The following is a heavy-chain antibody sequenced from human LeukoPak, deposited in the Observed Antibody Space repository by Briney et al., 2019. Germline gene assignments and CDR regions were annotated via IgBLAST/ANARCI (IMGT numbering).Heavy chain of an antibody. D-gene: IGHD1-14*01. CDR1: GFTFSVYG. J-gene: IGHJ3*02. CDR2: ISYDGSNE. V-gene: IGHV3-30*03. Sequence: GRSLRLSCVVSGFTFSVYGMHWVRQAPGKGLEWVAVISYDGSNEYYGDSVKGRFTISRDNSKNTVYLQMNSLRAEDTAVYYCARDMANHFDAFDIWGQGTMVTVSS. CDR3: ARDMANHFDAFDI.